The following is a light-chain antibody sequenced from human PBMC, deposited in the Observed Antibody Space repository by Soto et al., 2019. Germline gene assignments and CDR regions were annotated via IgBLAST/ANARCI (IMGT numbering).Light chain of an antibody. CDR2: DAS. J-gene: IGKJ1*01. V-gene: IGKV3-15*01. CDR3: QPYNNWGT. Sequence: EIVMTHSPVTLSVSPGERATLSCRASQSVSSNLAWYQQKPGQAPRLLIYDASTRATGIPARFSGSGSGTEFTLTISSLQSEDFAVYYCQPYNNWGTFGKGTKV. CDR1: QSVSSN.